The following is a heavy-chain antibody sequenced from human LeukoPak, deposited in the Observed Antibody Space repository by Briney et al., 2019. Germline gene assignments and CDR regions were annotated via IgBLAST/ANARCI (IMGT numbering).Heavy chain of an antibody. CDR3: VKDRVPDGYYSVDH. V-gene: IGHV3-23*01. J-gene: IGHJ4*02. CDR2: ITGNAGAI. CDR1: GFNFNIYA. Sequence: PGGSLRLSCAASGFNFNIYAMNWVRQAPGKGMEWVSLITGNAGAIHYADSVKGRFTISRDNSKSTLYLQMNSLRAEDMAVYYCVKDRVPDGYYSVDHWGQGTLVAVSS. D-gene: IGHD2-2*03.